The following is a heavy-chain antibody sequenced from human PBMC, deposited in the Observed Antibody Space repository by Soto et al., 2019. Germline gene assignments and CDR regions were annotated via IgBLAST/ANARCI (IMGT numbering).Heavy chain of an antibody. V-gene: IGHV3-23*01. CDR1: GFTLSNYA. CDR2: IYGSGGHT. Sequence: PGGSLRLSCAASGFTLSNYAMSWVRQAPGKGLEWVSTIYGSGGHTSYADSVKGRFTFSRDNSKNTLYVQMNSLRADDTAIYFCGKVLAHSPTVYGGEGAQEPRVTVSS. CDR3: GKVLAHSPTVYGGE. D-gene: IGHD3-16*01. J-gene: IGHJ4*02.